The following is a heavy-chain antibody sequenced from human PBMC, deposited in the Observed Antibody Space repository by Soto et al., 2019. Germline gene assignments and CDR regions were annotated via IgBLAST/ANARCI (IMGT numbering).Heavy chain of an antibody. V-gene: IGHV5-51*01. D-gene: IGHD4-17*01. CDR3: ARPANTVADHFDL. Sequence: SGYTFTIYWIVWVRQMPGKGLEWMGIIYPSDSDTRYSPSFQGQVTISADQSINTAYLQWDSLKASDTAIYYCARPANTVADHFDLWGQGTPVTVSS. J-gene: IGHJ4*02. CDR1: GYTFTIYW. CDR2: IYPSDSDT.